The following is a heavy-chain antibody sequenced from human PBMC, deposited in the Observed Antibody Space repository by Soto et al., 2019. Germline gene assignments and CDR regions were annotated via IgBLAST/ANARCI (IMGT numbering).Heavy chain of an antibody. CDR1: GYTFTGYY. D-gene: IGHD6-19*01. J-gene: IGHJ4*02. Sequence: ASVKVSCKASGYTFTGYYIHWVRQAPGQGLEWLGWISPNSGGAYHTQSLQGRVTLTRDTAINTAYLELTSLTSADAAVYYCARGAPVGGKPTLDYWGQGTLVTVSS. V-gene: IGHV1-2*02. CDR3: ARGAPVGGKPTLDY. CDR2: ISPNSGGA.